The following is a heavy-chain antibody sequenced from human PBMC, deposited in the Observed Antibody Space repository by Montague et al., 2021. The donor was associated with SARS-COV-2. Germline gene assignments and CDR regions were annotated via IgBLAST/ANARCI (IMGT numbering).Heavy chain of an antibody. D-gene: IGHD5-18*01. CDR2: IYYSGST. CDR1: SGSISSGGSISSGGYY. CDR3: ARDLGHRYVAGWFDP. V-gene: IGHV4-31*03. Sequence: TLSFTCTVSSGSISSGGSISSGGYYWSWIRQHPGKGLEWIGYIYYSGSTSYNPSLKSRVTISVDTSKSQFSLKLSSVTAADTAVYYCARDLGHRYVAGWFDPWGQGTLVTVSS. J-gene: IGHJ5*02.